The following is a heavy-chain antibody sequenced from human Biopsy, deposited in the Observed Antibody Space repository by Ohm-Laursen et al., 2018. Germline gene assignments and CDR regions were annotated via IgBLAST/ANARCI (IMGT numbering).Heavy chain of an antibody. Sequence: GTLSLTCTVSGGSISNNNYYWGWIRQPPGKGLEWIGSIFYRGSTHYKPSLKSRVNISVDTSKNQFSLKLNSVTAADTAVYYCARDYDTSGYYYVSWGQGPLVTVSS. D-gene: IGHD3-22*01. CDR3: ARDYDTSGYYYVS. CDR1: GGSISNNNYY. J-gene: IGHJ5*02. V-gene: IGHV4-39*01. CDR2: IFYRGST.